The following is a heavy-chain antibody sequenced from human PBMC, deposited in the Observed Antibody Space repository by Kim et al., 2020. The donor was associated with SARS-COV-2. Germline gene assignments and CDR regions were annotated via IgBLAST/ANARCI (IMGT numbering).Heavy chain of an antibody. Sequence: SETLSLTCSVSGGSISTNSYYWGWIRQPPGKGLEWIGSVHYSGSAYYNPSLKSRATTSADTSKNQFSLNLSSVTAADTAVYYCASMLQLVTFHFDTWGQGTLVTVSS. CDR2: VHYSGSA. CDR3: ASMLQLVTFHFDT. D-gene: IGHD6-6*01. J-gene: IGHJ4*02. V-gene: IGHV4-39*07. CDR1: GGSISTNSYY.